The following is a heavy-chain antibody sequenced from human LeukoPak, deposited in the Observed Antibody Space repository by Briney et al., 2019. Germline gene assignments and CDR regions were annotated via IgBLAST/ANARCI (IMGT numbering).Heavy chain of an antibody. CDR2: ISGSGGST. V-gene: IGHV3-23*01. CDR1: GFTFSSYA. D-gene: IGHD1-26*01. J-gene: IGHJ4*02. Sequence: GGSLRLSCAASGFTFSSYAMSWVRQAPGKGLAWASAISGSGGSTYYADSVKGRFTISRDNSKNTLYLQMNSLRAEDTAVYYCAKVNLDSGSYYTDYWGQGTLVTVSS. CDR3: AKVNLDSGSYYTDY.